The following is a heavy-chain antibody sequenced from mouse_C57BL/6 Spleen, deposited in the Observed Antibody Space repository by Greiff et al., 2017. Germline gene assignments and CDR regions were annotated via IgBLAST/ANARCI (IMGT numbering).Heavy chain of an antibody. Sequence: QVHVKQPGTELVKPGASVKLSCKASGYTFTSYWMHWVKQRPGQGLEWIGNINPSNGGTNYNEKFKSKATLTVDKSSSSAYMQLSSLTSEDSAVCYCARYRTLGYFDVWGTGTTVTVSS. CDR1: GYTFTSYW. CDR3: ARYRTLGYFDV. J-gene: IGHJ1*03. CDR2: INPSNGGT. V-gene: IGHV1-53*01.